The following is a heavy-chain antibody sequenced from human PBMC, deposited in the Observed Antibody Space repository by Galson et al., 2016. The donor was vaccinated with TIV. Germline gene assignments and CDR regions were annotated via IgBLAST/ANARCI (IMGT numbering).Heavy chain of an antibody. CDR3: SRSDAISGYYYHFDY. CDR2: IRAANGDT. CDR1: GYTSINYA. J-gene: IGHJ4*02. D-gene: IGHD3-22*01. V-gene: IGHV1-3*01. Sequence: SVKVSCKASGYTSINYAIQWVRQAPGQSLEWMGWIRAANGDTKSSQKFQGRVTTTRDTAANTAYMELSSLRSEDTAVYYCSRSDAISGYYYHFDYWGQGTLVTVSS.